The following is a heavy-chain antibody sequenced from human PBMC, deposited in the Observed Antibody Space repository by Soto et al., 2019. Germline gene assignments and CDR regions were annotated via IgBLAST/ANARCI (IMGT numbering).Heavy chain of an antibody. V-gene: IGHV1-18*01. CDR2: ISAYNGNT. D-gene: IGHD3-22*01. CDR3: ARPPGYYDSSGYDY. CDR1: GYTFTSYG. J-gene: IGHJ4*02. Sequence: SVKVSCKASGYTFTSYGISWVRQAPGQGLEWMGWISAYNGNTNYAQKLQGRVTMTTDTSTSTAYMELRSLRSDDTAVYYCARPPGYYDSSGYDYWGQGTLVTVSS.